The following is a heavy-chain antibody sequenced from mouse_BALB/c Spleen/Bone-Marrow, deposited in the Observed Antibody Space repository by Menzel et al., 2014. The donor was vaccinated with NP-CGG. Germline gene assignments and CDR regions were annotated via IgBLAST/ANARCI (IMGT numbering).Heavy chain of an antibody. D-gene: IGHD2-4*01. J-gene: IGHJ4*01. CDR3: ARGGHDFSLDY. Sequence: VQLQQSGAEFVMPGASVEMSCKASGYTFTDKWMHWVKQRPGRGLEWIGAIDTSDSYINYNQKFKGKASLTVDASSSTAYMHLSSLTSDDSAVYYCARGGHDFSLDYWGQGTSVIVSS. CDR1: GYTFTDKW. CDR2: IDTSDSYI. V-gene: IGHV1-69*01.